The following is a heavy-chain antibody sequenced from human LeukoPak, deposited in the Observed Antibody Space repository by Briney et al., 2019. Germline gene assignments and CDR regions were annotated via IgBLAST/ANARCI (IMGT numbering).Heavy chain of an antibody. J-gene: IGHJ3*02. D-gene: IGHD1-26*01. CDR3: ARREIVEDAFDI. Sequence: ASVRVSCKASGYTFTSYYMHWVRQAPGQGLEWMGIINPSGGSTSYAQKFQGRVTMTRDTSTSTVYMELSSLRSEDTAVYYCARREIVEDAFDIWGQGTMVTVSS. CDR2: INPSGGST. V-gene: IGHV1-46*01. CDR1: GYTFTSYY.